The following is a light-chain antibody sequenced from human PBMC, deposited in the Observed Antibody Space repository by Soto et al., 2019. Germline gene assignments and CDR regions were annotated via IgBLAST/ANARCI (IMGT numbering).Light chain of an antibody. CDR2: GAS. Sequence: ENVLTQSPGTLSLSPGERATLSCRASQSVTSNYLAWYQQKPGQAPRVLIYGASHRATGIPDRFSGSGSGTDFTLIITRLQHEDFAVYYCNQYGSTPTFGQGTRLEIK. J-gene: IGKJ5*01. CDR3: NQYGSTPT. CDR1: QSVTSNY. V-gene: IGKV3-20*01.